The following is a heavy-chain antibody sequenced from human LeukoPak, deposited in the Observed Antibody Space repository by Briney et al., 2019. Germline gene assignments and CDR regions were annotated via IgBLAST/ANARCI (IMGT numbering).Heavy chain of an antibody. V-gene: IGHV3-23*01. J-gene: IGHJ4*02. CDR1: GFTFSSYA. CDR2: ISGSGGST. D-gene: IGHD3-22*01. Sequence: PGGSLRLSCAASGFTFSSYAMSWVRQAPGKGLEWVSAISGSGGSTYYADSVKGRFTISRDNSKNTLYLQMNSLKAEDTAVYYCAKDLWGYYDSSGYADYWGQGTLVTVSS. CDR3: AKDLWGYYDSSGYADY.